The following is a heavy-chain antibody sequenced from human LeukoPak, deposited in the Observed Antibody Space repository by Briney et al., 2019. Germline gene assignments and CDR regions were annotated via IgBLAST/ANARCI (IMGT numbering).Heavy chain of an antibody. V-gene: IGHV3-21*01. Sequence: GGSLRLSCAASGFTFSSYSMHWVRQAPGKGLEWVSSISTSSTYMYYADSVKGRFTISRDNAKNSLYLQMNSLRAEDTALYYCARCPYDSSGYYSVPSHFDYWGQGTLVTVSS. CDR2: ISTSSTYM. CDR1: GFTFSSYS. D-gene: IGHD3-22*01. J-gene: IGHJ4*02. CDR3: ARCPYDSSGYYSVPSHFDY.